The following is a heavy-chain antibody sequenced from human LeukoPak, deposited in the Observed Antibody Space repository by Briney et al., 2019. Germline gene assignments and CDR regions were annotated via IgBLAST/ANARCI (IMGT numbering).Heavy chain of an antibody. CDR2: ISGRGGST. D-gene: IGHD3-9*01. CDR3: AKGGWILTCYSEH. V-gene: IGHV3-23*01. Sequence: GGSLRLSCAASGFTFSSYAMNWVRQTPGKGLEWVSTISGRGGSTYYADSVKGRFNISRDNAKNTLYLQMNSQRAEDTAVYYCAKGGWILTCYSEHWGQGTLVTVSS. CDR1: GFTFSSYA. J-gene: IGHJ4*02.